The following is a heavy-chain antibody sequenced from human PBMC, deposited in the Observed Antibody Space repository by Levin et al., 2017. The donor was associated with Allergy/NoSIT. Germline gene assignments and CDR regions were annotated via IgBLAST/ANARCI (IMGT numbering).Heavy chain of an antibody. CDR2: IYAGGNT. J-gene: IGHJ5*02. CDR1: GFTVSNTY. Sequence: ETLSLTCAASGFTVSNTYMSWVRQAPGKGLEWVSLIYAGGNTFYGDSVKGRFTISRDNSKNTLFLQMNSLGAEDTAVYYCATLPMRGVWWLDPWGQGTLVTVSS. D-gene: IGHD2-2*01. V-gene: IGHV3-53*01. CDR3: ATLPMRGVWWLDP.